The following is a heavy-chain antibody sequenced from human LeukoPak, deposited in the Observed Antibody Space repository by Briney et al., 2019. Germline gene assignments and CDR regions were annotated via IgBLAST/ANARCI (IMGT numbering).Heavy chain of an antibody. V-gene: IGHV4-34*01. CDR1: GGSFSGYY. CDR2: INHSGSN. Sequence: ETQSPTCAVYGGSFSGYYWSWIRQPPGKGLEWIGEINHSGSNNYNPSLKSRVTISVDTSKNQFSLKLSSVTAADTAVYYCARRMVRGGPRWLYWGQGTLVTVSS. J-gene: IGHJ4*02. CDR3: ARRMVRGGPRWLY. D-gene: IGHD3-10*01.